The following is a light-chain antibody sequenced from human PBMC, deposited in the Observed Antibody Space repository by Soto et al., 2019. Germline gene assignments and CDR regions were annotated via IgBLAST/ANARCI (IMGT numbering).Light chain of an antibody. CDR1: SSDVGGFEY. CDR3: GSITRSSTSG. J-gene: IGLJ1*01. V-gene: IGLV2-14*01. CDR2: DVT. Sequence: QSVLSQPASVSGSPGRSINISCTGTSSDVGGFEYVSWYQHHPGKAPKLIIYDVTKRPSGVSNRFSGSKSGNTASLTISGIQAEDEGDYYCGSITRSSTSGFGTGTKVTVL.